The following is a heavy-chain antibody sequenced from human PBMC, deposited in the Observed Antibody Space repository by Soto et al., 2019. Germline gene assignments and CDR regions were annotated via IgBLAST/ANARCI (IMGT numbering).Heavy chain of an antibody. CDR2: IWYDGSNK. D-gene: IGHD5-18*01. J-gene: IGHJ4*02. Sequence: QVQLVESGGGVVQPGKSLRLSCTASGFTFSTYGMHWVRQAPGKGLEWVAVIWYDGSNKYHGDSLKGRFTISRDNSKNTLYLQMNNLRAEDTAVYFCGREGALGDTAVVDSWGQGTLVTVSS. V-gene: IGHV3-33*01. CDR3: GREGALGDTAVVDS. CDR1: GFTFSTYG.